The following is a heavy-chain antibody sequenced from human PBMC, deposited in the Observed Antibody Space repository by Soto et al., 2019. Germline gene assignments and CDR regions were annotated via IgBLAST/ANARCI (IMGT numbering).Heavy chain of an antibody. CDR2: INPNSGGT. Sequence: QVQLVQSGAEVKKPGASVKVSCKASGYTFTGYYMHWVRQAPGQGLEWMGWINPNSGGTNYAQKFQGWVTMTRDTSISTAYMELSRLRSDETAVYYCARGRYASGSYEYYYYYYMDVWGKGTTVTVSS. CDR1: GYTFTGYY. V-gene: IGHV1-2*04. D-gene: IGHD3-10*01. J-gene: IGHJ6*03. CDR3: ARGRYASGSYEYYYYYYMDV.